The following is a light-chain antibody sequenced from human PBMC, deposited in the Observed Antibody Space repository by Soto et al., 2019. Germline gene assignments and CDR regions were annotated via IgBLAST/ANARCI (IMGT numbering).Light chain of an antibody. CDR3: QQYGRSPIT. J-gene: IGKJ5*01. CDR2: GAS. V-gene: IGKV3-20*01. Sequence: EIVLTQSPGTLSLSPGERATLSCRASQSVSSSYLAWYQQKPGQAPRLLIYGASSRATGIPDRFSGSGSGTDFTLTISRLEPEDFALYYCQQYGRSPITFGQGTRLEIK. CDR1: QSVSSSY.